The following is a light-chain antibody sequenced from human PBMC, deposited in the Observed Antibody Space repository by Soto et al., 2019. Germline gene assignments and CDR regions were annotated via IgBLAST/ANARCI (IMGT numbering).Light chain of an antibody. CDR3: QHYDTLVT. CDR2: GAS. V-gene: IGKV1-33*01. J-gene: IGKJ3*01. CDR1: QDIRKF. Sequence: DIRMTQSPSSLSASVGDRVTITCQASQDIRKFLKWYQQKPGKAPKLLINGASNLETGVPSRFSGSGAGTDFTFTINSLQAEDIATYYCQHYDTLVTFGHGTTVDIK.